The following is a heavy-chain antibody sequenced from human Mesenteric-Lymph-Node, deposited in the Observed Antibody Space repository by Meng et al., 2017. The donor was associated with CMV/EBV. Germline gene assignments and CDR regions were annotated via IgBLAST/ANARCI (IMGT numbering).Heavy chain of an antibody. CDR3: AREATVTTNYFDY. CDR2: IIPIFGTA. J-gene: IGHJ4*02. Sequence: SVKVSCKASGGTFSSYAISWVRQAPGQGLEWMGGIIPIFGTANYAQKFQGRVTITTDESTSTAYMELSSLRSEDTAVYYCAREATVTTNYFDYWGQGTLVTVPQ. CDR1: GGTFSSYA. D-gene: IGHD4-11*01. V-gene: IGHV1-69*05.